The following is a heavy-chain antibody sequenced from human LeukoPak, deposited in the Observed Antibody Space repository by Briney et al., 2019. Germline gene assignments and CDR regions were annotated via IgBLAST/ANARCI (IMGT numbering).Heavy chain of an antibody. V-gene: IGHV4-59*08. Sequence: PSETLSLTCTVSGGSISSYSWSWIRQPPGKGLEWIGYIYYSGSTNYNPSLRSRVTISVDTSKNQFSLKLSSVTAADTAVYYCARASYGGNSYLFSYWGQGTLVTVSS. CDR3: ARASYGGNSYLFSY. D-gene: IGHD2-21*02. CDR1: GGSISSYS. J-gene: IGHJ4*02. CDR2: IYYSGST.